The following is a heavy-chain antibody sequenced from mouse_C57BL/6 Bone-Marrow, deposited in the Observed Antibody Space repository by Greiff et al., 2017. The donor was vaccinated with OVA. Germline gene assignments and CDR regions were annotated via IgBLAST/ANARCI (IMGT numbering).Heavy chain of an antibody. J-gene: IGHJ4*01. CDR2: IYPGSGST. CDR3: ARRDYGSSYDYAMDY. CDR1: GYTFTSYW. V-gene: IGHV1-55*01. D-gene: IGHD1-1*01. Sequence: QVQLQQPGAELVKPGASVKMSCKASGYTFTSYWITWVKQRPGQGLEWIGDIYPGSGSTNYNEKFKSKGTLTVDTSSSTAYMQLSSLTSEDSAVYYCARRDYGSSYDYAMDYWGQGTSVTVSS.